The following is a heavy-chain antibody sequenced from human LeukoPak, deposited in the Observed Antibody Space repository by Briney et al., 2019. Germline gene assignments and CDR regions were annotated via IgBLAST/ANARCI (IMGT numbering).Heavy chain of an antibody. CDR3: ATFRARAFDI. Sequence: GGSLRLSCAVSGFTFSSYSMNWVRQAPGKGLEWVSYISSSSSTIYYADSVKGRFTISRDNAKNSLYLQMNSLRAEDTAVYYCATFRARAFDIWGQGTVVTVSS. CDR2: ISSSSSTI. J-gene: IGHJ3*02. V-gene: IGHV3-48*01. CDR1: GFTFSSYS.